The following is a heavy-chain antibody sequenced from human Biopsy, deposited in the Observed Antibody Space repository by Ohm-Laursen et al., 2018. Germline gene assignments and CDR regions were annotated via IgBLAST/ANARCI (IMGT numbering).Heavy chain of an antibody. CDR1: GGSLSSYY. CDR3: ARATNSTGWPYYYFYGMDV. CDR2: IYYSGST. Sequence: TLSLTCTVSGGSLSSYYWSWIRQTPGKGLEWIGYIYYSGSTNYNPSLKSRVTISVDTSKNQFSLRLNSVTAADTAVYYCARATNSTGWPYYYFYGMDVWGQGTTVTVSS. V-gene: IGHV4-59*01. D-gene: IGHD2/OR15-2a*01. J-gene: IGHJ6*02.